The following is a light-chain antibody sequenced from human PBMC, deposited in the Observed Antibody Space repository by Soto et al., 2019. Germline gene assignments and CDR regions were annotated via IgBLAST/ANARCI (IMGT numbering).Light chain of an antibody. CDR2: RNN. Sequence: QSVLTQPPSASGTPGQRVTISCSGSSSNIGSNYVDWYQQLPGTAPNLLIYRNNQRPSGVADRCSGSKSGTSASLAISGLRPADEADYYCAAWDDSLSGVVFGAGTKLTVL. V-gene: IGLV1-47*01. CDR1: SSNIGSNY. CDR3: AAWDDSLSGVV. J-gene: IGLJ3*02.